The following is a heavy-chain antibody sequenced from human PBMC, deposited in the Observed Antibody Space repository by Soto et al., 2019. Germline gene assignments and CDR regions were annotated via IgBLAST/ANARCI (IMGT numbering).Heavy chain of an antibody. CDR2: MNPNSGNT. V-gene: IGHV1-8*01. D-gene: IGHD3-22*01. J-gene: IGHJ6*02. Sequence: ASVKVSCKASGYTFTSYDINWVRQATGQGLEWMGWMNPNSGNTGYAQKFQGRVTMTRNTSISTAYMELSSLRSEDTAVYYCARKGTMIVVVTGMDVWGQGTTVTVYS. CDR3: ARKGTMIVVVTGMDV. CDR1: GYTFTSYD.